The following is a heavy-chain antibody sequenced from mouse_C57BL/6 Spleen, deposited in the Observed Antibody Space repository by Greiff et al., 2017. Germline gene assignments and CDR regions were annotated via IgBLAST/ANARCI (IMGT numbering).Heavy chain of an antibody. CDR2: NDPETGGT. CDR3: ITTVVADWYFDV. V-gene: IGHV1-15*01. J-gene: IGHJ1*03. D-gene: IGHD1-1*01. Sequence: QVQLQQSGAELVRPGASVTLSCKASGYTFTDYEMHWVKQTPVHGLEWIGANDPETGGTAYNQKFKGKAILTADKSSSTAYMERRSLTSEGSAVYYCITTVVADWYFDVWGTGTTVTVSS. CDR1: GYTFTDYE.